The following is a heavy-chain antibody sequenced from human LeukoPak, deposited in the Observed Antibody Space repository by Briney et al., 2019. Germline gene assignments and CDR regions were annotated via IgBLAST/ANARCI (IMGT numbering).Heavy chain of an antibody. D-gene: IGHD3-16*01. CDR2: IYGGDSDT. J-gene: IGHJ4*02. Sequence: GESLKISCKGSGYSFTNNWIGWVRQMPGKGLEWMGIIYGGDSDTRHSPSFQGQVTISADKSITTAYLHWSSLKASDTAMYYCTRLRAATGPNDYWGQGTLVTVSS. CDR3: TRLRAATGPNDY. CDR1: GYSFTNNW. V-gene: IGHV5-51*01.